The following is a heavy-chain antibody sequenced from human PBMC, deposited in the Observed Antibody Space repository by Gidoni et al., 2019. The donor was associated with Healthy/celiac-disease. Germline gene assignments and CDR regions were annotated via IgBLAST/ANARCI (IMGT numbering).Heavy chain of an antibody. V-gene: IGHV3-7*01. J-gene: IGHJ6*02. CDR3: ARADYGDYEGYYYYYGMDV. Sequence: EVQLVESGGGLVQPGGSLRLSCAASGFTFSSYWMSWVRKDPGKGLEWVANIKQDGSEKYYVDSVKGRFTISRDNAKNSLYLKMNSLRAEDTAVYYCARADYGDYEGYYYYYGMDVWGQGTTVTVSS. D-gene: IGHD4-17*01. CDR2: IKQDGSEK. CDR1: GFTFSSYW.